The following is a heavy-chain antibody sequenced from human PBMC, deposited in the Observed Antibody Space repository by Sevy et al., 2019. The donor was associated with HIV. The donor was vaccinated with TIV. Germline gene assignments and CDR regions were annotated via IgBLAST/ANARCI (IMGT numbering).Heavy chain of an antibody. CDR2: IKQDGGAQ. V-gene: IGHV3-7*01. Sequence: GESLKISCAVSGFTFXSYWMSWVRQAPGKGLEWVANIKQDGGAQYYVDSVKGRFAISRDNAKNSLVLQMNSLRVEDTAVYYCARXTNSAXXXYWGQXTPVTVSS. CDR1: GFTFXSYW. CDR3: ARXTNSAXXXY. J-gene: IGHJ4*02. D-gene: IGHD2-2*01.